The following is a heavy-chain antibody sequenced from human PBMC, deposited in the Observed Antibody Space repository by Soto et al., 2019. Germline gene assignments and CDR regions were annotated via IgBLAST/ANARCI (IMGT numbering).Heavy chain of an antibody. V-gene: IGHV4-4*02. J-gene: IGHJ4*02. CDR3: ARVGGWYSADY. CDR1: GGSISSSNW. D-gene: IGHD6-19*01. CDR2: IYHSGST. Sequence: QVQLQESGPGLVKPSGTLSLTCAVSGGSISSSNWWSWVRQPPGKGLEWIGEIYHSGSTNYNPSLKSXXTXSXXKSKNQFSLKLSSVTAADTAVYYCARVGGWYSADYWGQGTLVTVSS.